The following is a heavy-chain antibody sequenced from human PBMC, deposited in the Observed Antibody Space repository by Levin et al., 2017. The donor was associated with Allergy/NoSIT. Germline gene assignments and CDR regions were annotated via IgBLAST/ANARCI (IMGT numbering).Heavy chain of an antibody. Sequence: LGESLKISCAASGFTFSIYWMSWVRQAPGKGLEWVAHITQDGGQTFYMDSVKGRFTISRDNGQNSLYLQMNSLRDEDTAVYYCKGGGAGFDSWGQGTPVTVSS. CDR2: ITQDGGQT. J-gene: IGHJ5*01. CDR1: GFTFSIYW. CDR3: KGGGAGFDS. D-gene: IGHD2-21*01. V-gene: IGHV3-7*02.